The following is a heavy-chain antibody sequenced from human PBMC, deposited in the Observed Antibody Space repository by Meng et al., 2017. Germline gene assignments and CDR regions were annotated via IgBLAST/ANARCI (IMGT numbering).Heavy chain of an antibody. J-gene: IGHJ4*02. D-gene: IGHD6-19*01. Sequence: QVTHQESGPGLPNPSATLSLTCVVSGGSISSVDWWSWVRQPPGKGLEWIGEIYHGGNTNYNPSLKSRVTISIDKSKNQFSLKLSSVTAADTAVYYCASWIYSCGWQWGQGTLVTVSS. CDR2: IYHGGNT. V-gene: IGHV4/OR15-8*02. CDR3: ASWIYSCGWQ. CDR1: GGSISSVDW.